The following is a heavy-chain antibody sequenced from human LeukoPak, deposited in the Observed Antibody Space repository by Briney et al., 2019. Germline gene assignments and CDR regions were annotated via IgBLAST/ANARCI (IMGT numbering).Heavy chain of an antibody. V-gene: IGHV4-59*08. Sequence: PSETLSLTCIVSGGSISTYYWNWVRQPPGQGLEWMGYIYNSGSTNYNPSLKSRVTISVDTSKNQVSLKLTSVTAADTAVYYCAAIYKSSWLQPKFDYWGQGTLVTVSS. D-gene: IGHD6-13*01. J-gene: IGHJ4*02. CDR2: IYNSGST. CDR3: AAIYKSSWLQPKFDY. CDR1: GGSISTYY.